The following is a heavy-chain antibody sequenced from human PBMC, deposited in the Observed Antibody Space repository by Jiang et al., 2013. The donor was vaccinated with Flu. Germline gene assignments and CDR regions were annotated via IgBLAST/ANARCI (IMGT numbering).Heavy chain of an antibody. CDR1: GYTFTSYA. D-gene: IGHD6-19*01. J-gene: IGHJ5*02. V-gene: IGHV1-3*01. CDR3: ARRAVAGRGNWFDP. Sequence: KPGASVKVSCKASGYTFTSYAMHWVRQAPGQRLEWMGWINAGNGNTKYSQKFQGRVTITRDTSASTAYMELSSLRSEDTAVYYCARRAVAGRGNWFDPWGQGTLVTVSS. CDR2: INAGNGNT.